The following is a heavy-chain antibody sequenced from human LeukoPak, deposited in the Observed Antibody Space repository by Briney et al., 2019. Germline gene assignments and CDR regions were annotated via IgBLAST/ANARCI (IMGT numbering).Heavy chain of an antibody. Sequence: GGTLRLSCAASGFRFSSYGMSWVRQAPGKELEWVSVISGSGGSTYYADSVKGRFTISRDNSKNTLYLQMNSLRAEDTAVYYCAKDGIFDYGVLWFDYWGQGTLVTVSS. J-gene: IGHJ4*02. D-gene: IGHD4-17*01. CDR1: GFRFSSYG. V-gene: IGHV3-23*01. CDR3: AKDGIFDYGVLWFDY. CDR2: ISGSGGST.